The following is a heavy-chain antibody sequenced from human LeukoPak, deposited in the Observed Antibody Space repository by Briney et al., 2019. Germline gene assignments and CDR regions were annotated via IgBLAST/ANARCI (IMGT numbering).Heavy chain of an antibody. CDR2: IDWDDDK. CDR1: GFPLSTSGMR. V-gene: IGHV2-70*04. D-gene: IGHD3-10*01. Sequence: SGPALVKPTQTLTLTCTFSGFPLSTSGMRGSWIRQPPGKALEWHARIDWDDDKFYSTYLKTRLTISKDTSKNKVVLTMANLDPVDTATYYCARSTYYYGSGSYRPFDYWGQGTLVTVSS. CDR3: ARSTYYYGSGSYRPFDY. J-gene: IGHJ4*02.